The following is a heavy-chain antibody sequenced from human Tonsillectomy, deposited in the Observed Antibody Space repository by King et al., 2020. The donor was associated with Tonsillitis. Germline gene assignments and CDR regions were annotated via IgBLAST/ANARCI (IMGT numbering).Heavy chain of an antibody. CDR2: ISSSVSYI. CDR1: GFTFSSYS. J-gene: IGHJ4*02. CDR3: GRLVSGSKTHTFDY. Sequence: VQLVQSGGGLVKPGGSLRLSCAASGFTFSSYSMNWVRQAPGKGLEWVSSISSSVSYIYYADSMKGRFTISRDNAKNSLYLQMNSLRAEDTAVYYCGRLVSGSKTHTFDYWGQGTLVIVSS. V-gene: IGHV3-21*06. D-gene: IGHD3-10*01.